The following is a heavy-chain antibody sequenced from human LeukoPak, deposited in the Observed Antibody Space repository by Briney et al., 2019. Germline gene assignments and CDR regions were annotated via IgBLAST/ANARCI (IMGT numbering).Heavy chain of an antibody. CDR2: ISCTGTSI. D-gene: IGHD1-14*01. CDR3: ARTTVAGTIQY. J-gene: IGHJ1*01. V-gene: IGHV3-21*01. CDR1: GFTYSTFS. Sequence: PGGSLRLSCAASGFTYSTFSMAWVRQAPGKGLEWVSYISCTGTSIHYADSMRGRFTISRDNTKSSLYLQMNNLRVEDTALYFCARTTVAGTIQYWGQGTLVIVSS.